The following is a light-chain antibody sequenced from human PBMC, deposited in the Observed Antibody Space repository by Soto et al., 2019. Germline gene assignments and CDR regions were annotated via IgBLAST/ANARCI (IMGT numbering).Light chain of an antibody. CDR2: RAS. Sequence: EIVMTQSPATLSVSPGERATLSCRASQSVSSSLAWYQQKPGQAPRLLIYRASTRATGVPDRFSGSGSGTEFTLTISSLQSEDFAVYYCQQYNNWWTFGQGTKVEIK. V-gene: IGKV3-15*01. J-gene: IGKJ1*01. CDR1: QSVSSS. CDR3: QQYNNWWT.